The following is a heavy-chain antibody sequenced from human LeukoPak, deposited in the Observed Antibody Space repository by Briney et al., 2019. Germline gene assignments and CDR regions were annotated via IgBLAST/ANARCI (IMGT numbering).Heavy chain of an antibody. V-gene: IGHV3-7*01. J-gene: IGHJ4*02. D-gene: IGHD3-10*01. CDR2: IKQDGSEQ. CDR3: ARSGSGSYAH. Sequence: GGSLRLSCAASRFTFSEYWMSWVRQAPGKGLEWVANIKQDGSEQYYVDSVKGRFTISRDNAKNSLYLQMNSLRAEDTAVYYCARSGSGSYAHWGQGTLVTVSS. CDR1: RFTFSEYW.